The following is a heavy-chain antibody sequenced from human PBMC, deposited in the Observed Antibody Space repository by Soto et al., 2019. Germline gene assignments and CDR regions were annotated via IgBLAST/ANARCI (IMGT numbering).Heavy chain of an antibody. CDR3: ARERDRYCTNGVCYPPVPDY. V-gene: IGHV3-30-3*01. Sequence: GGSLRLSCAASGFTFSSYAMHWVRQAPGKGLEWVAVISYDGSNKYYADSVKGRFTISRDNSKNTLYLQMNSLRAEDTAVYYSARERDRYCTNGVCYPPVPDYWGQGTLVTVSS. CDR2: ISYDGSNK. CDR1: GFTFSSYA. J-gene: IGHJ4*02. D-gene: IGHD2-8*01.